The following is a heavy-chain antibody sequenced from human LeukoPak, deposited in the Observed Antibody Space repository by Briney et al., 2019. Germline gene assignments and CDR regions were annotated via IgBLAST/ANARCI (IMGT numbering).Heavy chain of an antibody. J-gene: IGHJ3*02. D-gene: IGHD5-18*01. Sequence: GGSLTLSCAASGFTFSTYAMRWVRQAPGKGLECVAAIGAGGAVTNYADSVKGRFTISRDNSKNTLYLQMNSLRAEDTAVYYCAKDRRRGYSYGYDAFDIWGQGTMVTVSS. V-gene: IGHV3-23*01. CDR3: AKDRRRGYSYGYDAFDI. CDR2: IGAGGAVT. CDR1: GFTFSTYA.